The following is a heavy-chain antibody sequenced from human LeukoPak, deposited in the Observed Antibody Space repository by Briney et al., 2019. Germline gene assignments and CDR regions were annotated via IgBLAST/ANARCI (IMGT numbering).Heavy chain of an antibody. CDR2: IYYTGRT. Sequence: PSETLSLTCTVSGGSISSYYWSWIRQPPGKGLEWIGYIYYTGRTNYDPSLKSRVIISVDTSKNQFSLKLNSVTAADTAVYYCARGYGGDSGHFDYWGQGTRVTVSS. CDR3: ARGYGGDSGHFDY. CDR1: GGSISSYY. J-gene: IGHJ4*02. D-gene: IGHD2-21*01. V-gene: IGHV4-59*01.